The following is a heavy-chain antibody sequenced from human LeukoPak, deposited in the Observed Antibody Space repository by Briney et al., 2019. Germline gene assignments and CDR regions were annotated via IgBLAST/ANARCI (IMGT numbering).Heavy chain of an antibody. J-gene: IGHJ4*02. CDR3: AREGIAAAGEYYFDY. V-gene: IGHV3-30*02. Sequence: PGGSLRLSCAASRFTFSSYGMHWVRQAPGKGLEWVAFIRYDGSNKYYADSVKGRFTISRDNSKNTLYLQMNSLRAEDTALYYCAREGIAAAGEYYFDYWGQGTLVTVSS. CDR2: IRYDGSNK. D-gene: IGHD6-13*01. CDR1: RFTFSSYG.